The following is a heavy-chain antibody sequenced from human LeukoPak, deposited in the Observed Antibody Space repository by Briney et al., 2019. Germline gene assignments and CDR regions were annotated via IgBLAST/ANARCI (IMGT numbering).Heavy chain of an antibody. CDR2: SHPSGTT. CDR3: AREAERRIVN. D-gene: IGHD1-1*01. V-gene: IGHV4-38-2*02. J-gene: IGHJ4*02. Sequence: SEDLSLTCVVSGFSISSGYYWGWIRQPPGRGLEWIVNSHPSGTTFYNSSLKCRVAMSIDTSKNQFSLKLVSVTAADTAVYYCAREAERRIVNWGQGTLVTVSS. CDR1: GFSISSGYY.